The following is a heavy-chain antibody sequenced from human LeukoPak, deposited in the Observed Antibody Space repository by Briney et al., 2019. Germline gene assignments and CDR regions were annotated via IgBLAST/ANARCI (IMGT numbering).Heavy chain of an antibody. V-gene: IGHV4-59*01. CDR1: GGSISSYY. CDR2: IYYSGST. CDR3: ARVGYYDILTGYGGYFDY. D-gene: IGHD3-9*01. Sequence: SETLSLTCTVSGGSISSYYWSWIRQPPGEGLEWIGYIYYSGSTNYNPSLKSRVTISVDTSKNQFSLKLSSVTAADTAVYYCARVGYYDILTGYGGYFDYWGQGTLVTVSS. J-gene: IGHJ4*02.